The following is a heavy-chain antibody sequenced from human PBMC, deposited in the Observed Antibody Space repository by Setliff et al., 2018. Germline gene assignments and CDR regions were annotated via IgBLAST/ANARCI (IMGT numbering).Heavy chain of an antibody. Sequence: PSETLSLTCTVSGGSISGGFYYWSWIRQPAGKGLEWIGQIYTSWSTNYNPSLKSRVTISIDTSKDQFSLGLTSVTAADAAVYYCAGARNVAARLFDSWGQGTRVTVSS. J-gene: IGHJ4*02. CDR1: GGSISGGFYY. D-gene: IGHD6-6*01. CDR3: AGARNVAARLFDS. CDR2: IYTSWST. V-gene: IGHV4-61*09.